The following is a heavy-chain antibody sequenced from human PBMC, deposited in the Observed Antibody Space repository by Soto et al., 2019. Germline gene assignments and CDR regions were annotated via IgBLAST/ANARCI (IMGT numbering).Heavy chain of an antibody. J-gene: IGHJ6*02. D-gene: IGHD3-10*01. V-gene: IGHV4-34*01. CDR2: INHSGST. CDR1: GGSFSGYY. Sequence: SETLSLTCAVYGGSFSGYYWSWIRQPPGKGLEWIGEINHSGSTNYNPSLKSRVTISVDTSKNQFSLKLSSVAAADTAVYYCARLPVTMVRGVIIKYYYYYGMDVWGQGTTVTVSS. CDR3: ARLPVTMVRGVIIKYYYYYGMDV.